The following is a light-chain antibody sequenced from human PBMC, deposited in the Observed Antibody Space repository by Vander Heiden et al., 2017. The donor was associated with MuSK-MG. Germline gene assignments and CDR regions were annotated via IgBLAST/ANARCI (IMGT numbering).Light chain of an antibody. J-gene: IGKJ4*01. CDR3: QHYSNLPLT. CDR2: DAS. CDR1: QSVSNNY. Sequence: EIVLTQSPGTLSLSPGERATLSCRASQSVSNNYLAWYQQKLGQAPRLLIYDASTRATGIPDRFSGSGSGTDFSLTISRLEPEDFAVYYCQHYSNLPLTFGGGTRVEIK. V-gene: IGKV3-20*01.